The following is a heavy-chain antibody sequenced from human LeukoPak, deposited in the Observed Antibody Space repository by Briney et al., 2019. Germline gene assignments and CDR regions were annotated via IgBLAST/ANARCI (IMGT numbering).Heavy chain of an antibody. CDR2: ISGSGGST. D-gene: IGHD3-10*01. Sequence: GGTLRLSCAASGFTFSSYGMSWVRQAPGKGLEWVSAISGSGGSTYYADSVKGRFTISRDNSKNTLYLQMNSLRAEDTAVYYCAKVCNIGDYFDYWGQGTLVTVSS. J-gene: IGHJ4*02. CDR3: AKVCNIGDYFDY. V-gene: IGHV3-23*01. CDR1: GFTFSSYG.